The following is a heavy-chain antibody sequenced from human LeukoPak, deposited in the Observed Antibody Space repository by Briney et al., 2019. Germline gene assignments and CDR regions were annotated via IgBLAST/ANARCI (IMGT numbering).Heavy chain of an antibody. D-gene: IGHD5-24*01. CDR1: GFTFDDYA. Sequence: PGGSLRLSCAASGFTFDDYAMHWVRQAPGKGLEWVSLISWDVGSTYYADSVKGRFTISRDNSKNSLYLQMNSLRAEDTALYYCAKGDGLYYYYYYMDVWGKGPTVTVSS. V-gene: IGHV3-43D*03. J-gene: IGHJ6*03. CDR3: AKGDGLYYYYYYMDV. CDR2: ISWDVGST.